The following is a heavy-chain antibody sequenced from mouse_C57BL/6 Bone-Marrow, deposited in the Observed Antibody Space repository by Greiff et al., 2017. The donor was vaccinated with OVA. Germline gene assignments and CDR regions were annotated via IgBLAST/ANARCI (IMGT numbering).Heavy chain of an antibody. Sequence: EVMLVESGGGLVKPGGSLKLSCAASGFTFSSYAMSWVRQTPEKRLEWVATISDGGSYTYYPDNVKGRFTISRDNAKNNLYLQMSHLKSEDTAMYYCARDGYPKYWGQGTLVTVSA. CDR1: GFTFSSYA. J-gene: IGHJ3*01. CDR3: ARDGYPKY. CDR2: ISDGGSYT. V-gene: IGHV5-4*01. D-gene: IGHD2-2*01.